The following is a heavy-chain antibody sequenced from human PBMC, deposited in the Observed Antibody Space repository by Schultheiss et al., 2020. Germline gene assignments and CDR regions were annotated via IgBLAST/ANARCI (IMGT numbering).Heavy chain of an antibody. D-gene: IGHD2-21*02. CDR2: IYYSGST. CDR1: GGSISSYY. J-gene: IGHJ6*02. V-gene: IGHV4-59*12. Sequence: SQTLSLTCTVSGGSISSYYWSWIRQPPGKGLEWIGYIYYSGSTYYNPSLKSRVTISVDTSKNQFSLKLSSVTAADTAVYYCARLVVTTNYYYYYGMDVWGQGTTVTVSS. CDR3: ARLVVTTNYYYYYGMDV.